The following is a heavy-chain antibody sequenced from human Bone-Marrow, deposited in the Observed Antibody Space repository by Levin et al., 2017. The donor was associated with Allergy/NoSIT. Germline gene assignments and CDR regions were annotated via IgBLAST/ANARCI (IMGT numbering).Heavy chain of an antibody. CDR2: IHSSGST. Sequence: KSSETLSLTCTVSGDSMSGHYWSWIRQPPGKGLDWIGYIHSSGSTNYNPSLKSRATVSIDTSRNQFSLRLNSVTAADTAVYYCAKLDTAMIGYYYIDVWGKGNSVTVSS. V-gene: IGHV4-59*11. CDR1: GDSMSGHY. D-gene: IGHD5-18*01. CDR3: AKLDTAMIGYYYIDV. J-gene: IGHJ6*03.